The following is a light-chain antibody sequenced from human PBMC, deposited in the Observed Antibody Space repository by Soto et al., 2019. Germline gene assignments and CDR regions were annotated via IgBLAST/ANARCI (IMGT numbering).Light chain of an antibody. CDR3: QHYNSYSEA. J-gene: IGKJ1*01. V-gene: IGKV3-11*01. CDR1: QSVSSY. Sequence: EIVLTQSPATLSLSPWERATLSCRASQSVSSYLAWYQQKPGQAPRLLIYDASNRATGIPARFSGSGSGTDFTLTISRLEPDDFATYYCQHYNSYSEAFGQGTKVDIK. CDR2: DAS.